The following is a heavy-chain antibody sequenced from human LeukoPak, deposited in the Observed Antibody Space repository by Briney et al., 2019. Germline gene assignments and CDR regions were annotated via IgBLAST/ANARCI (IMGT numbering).Heavy chain of an antibody. Sequence: GGSLRLSCAASGFTFSDYYMSWIRQAPGKGLEWVSYISSSGSTIYYADSVKGRFTISRDNAKNSLYLQMNSLRAEDTAVYYCARGSAVDCSGGSCYPIPFDIWGQGTMVTVSS. CDR1: GFTFSDYY. D-gene: IGHD2-15*01. J-gene: IGHJ3*02. CDR3: ARGSAVDCSGGSCYPIPFDI. V-gene: IGHV3-11*01. CDR2: ISSSGSTI.